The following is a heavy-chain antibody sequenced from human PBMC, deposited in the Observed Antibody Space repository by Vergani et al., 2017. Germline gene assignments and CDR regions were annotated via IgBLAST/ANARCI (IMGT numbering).Heavy chain of an antibody. Sequence: QVQLQESGPGLVKPSQTLSLTCTVSGGSISSYYWSWIRQPPGKGLEWIGYIYYSWSTNYNPSLKSRVTISVDTTKNQFSLRLSSVTAADTAVYYCSSHPRGGYEVYFDYWGQGTLVTVSS. CDR3: SSHPRGGYEVYFDY. J-gene: IGHJ4*02. CDR1: GGSISSYY. V-gene: IGHV4-59*01. D-gene: IGHD3-16*01. CDR2: IYYSWST.